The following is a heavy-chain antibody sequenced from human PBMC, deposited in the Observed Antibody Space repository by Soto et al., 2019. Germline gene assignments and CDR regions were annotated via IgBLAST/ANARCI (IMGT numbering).Heavy chain of an antibody. J-gene: IGHJ6*02. CDR2: INYSGAT. V-gene: IGHV4-39*01. CDR3: ARRGGSSASGAMDV. CDR1: GGSISSSSSYY. Sequence: SETLSLTCTVSGGSISSSSSYYWAWIRQPPGKGLEWIGSINYSGATSYNPSLKSRVTISVDTSKNQFSLSSVTATDTAVYYCARRGGSSASGAMDVWGQGTTVTVSS. D-gene: IGHD3-16*02.